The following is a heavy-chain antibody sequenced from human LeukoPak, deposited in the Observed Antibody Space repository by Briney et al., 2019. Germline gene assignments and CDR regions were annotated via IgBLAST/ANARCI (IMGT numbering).Heavy chain of an antibody. CDR2: IYYSGST. V-gene: IGHV4-59*12. D-gene: IGHD3-10*01. CDR3: ASDYYGSGSYFDY. J-gene: IGHJ4*02. CDR1: GGSISSYY. Sequence: PSETLSLTCTVSGGSISSYYWSWIRQPLGKGLEWIGYIYYSGSTNYNPSLKSRVTISVDTSKNQFSLKLSSVTAADTAVYYCASDYYGSGSYFDYWGQGTLVTVSS.